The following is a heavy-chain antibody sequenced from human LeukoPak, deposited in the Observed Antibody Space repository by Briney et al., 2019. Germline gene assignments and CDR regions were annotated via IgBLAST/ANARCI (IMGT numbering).Heavy chain of an antibody. J-gene: IGHJ4*02. D-gene: IGHD3-22*01. CDR1: GFTFSPYG. Sequence: PGGSLRLSCAASGFTFSPYGMHWVRQAPGKGLEWVAFIRWDGIIKYYADSVKGRFTISRDTSKNTLYLQMNSLRAEDTAVYYCARSKSYDSSGYYFDYWGQGTLVTVSS. V-gene: IGHV3-30*02. CDR2: IRWDGIIK. CDR3: ARSKSYDSSGYYFDY.